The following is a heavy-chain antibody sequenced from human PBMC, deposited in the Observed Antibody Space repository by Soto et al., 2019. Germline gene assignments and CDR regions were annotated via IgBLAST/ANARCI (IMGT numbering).Heavy chain of an antibody. CDR3: ARGLVGAKDFDY. Sequence: ASVKVSCKASGYTFTSYDINWVRQATGQGLEWMGWMNPNRGNTGYAQKFQGRVTMTRNTSISTAYMELSSLRSEDTAVYYCARGLVGAKDFDYWGQGTLVTVSS. D-gene: IGHD1-26*01. V-gene: IGHV1-8*01. CDR1: GYTFTSYD. J-gene: IGHJ4*02. CDR2: MNPNRGNT.